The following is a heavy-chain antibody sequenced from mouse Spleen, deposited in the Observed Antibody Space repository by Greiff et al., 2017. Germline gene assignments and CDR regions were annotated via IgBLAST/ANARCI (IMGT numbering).Heavy chain of an antibody. J-gene: IGHJ2*01. CDR2: ISDGGSYT. D-gene: IGHD1-1*01. Sequence: EVQVVESGGGLVKPGGSLKLSCAASGFTFSSYAMSWVRQTPEKRLEWVATISDGGSYTYYPDNVKGRFTISRDNAKNNLYLQMSHLKSEDTAMYYCARDLITTVVGYFDYWGQGTTLTVSS. V-gene: IGHV5-4*01. CDR3: ARDLITTVVGYFDY. CDR1: GFTFSSYA.